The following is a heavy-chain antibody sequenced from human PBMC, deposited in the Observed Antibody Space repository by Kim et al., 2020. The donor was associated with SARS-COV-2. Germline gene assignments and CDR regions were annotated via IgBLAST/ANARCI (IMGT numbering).Heavy chain of an antibody. Sequence: TIHAQKFQGRVTMTEDTSTDTAYMELSSLRYEDTAVYYCATDSGWYYFDYWGQGTLVTVSS. CDR2: T. CDR3: ATDSGWYYFDY. J-gene: IGHJ4*02. V-gene: IGHV1-24*01. D-gene: IGHD6-19*01.